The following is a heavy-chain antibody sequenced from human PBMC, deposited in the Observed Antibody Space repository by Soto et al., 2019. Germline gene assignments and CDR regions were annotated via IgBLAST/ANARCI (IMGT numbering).Heavy chain of an antibody. Sequence: EVQLVESGGGLVQPGGSLRLSCAASGFTFSSYDMHWVRQATGKGLEWVSAIGTAGDTYYPGSVKGRFTISREDAKNSLYLQMISLRAGDTAVYYCARGELGIVRSYWYFDLWGRGTMVTVSS. V-gene: IGHV3-13*04. J-gene: IGHJ2*01. D-gene: IGHD7-27*01. CDR1: GFTFSSYD. CDR3: ARGELGIVRSYWYFDL. CDR2: IGTAGDT.